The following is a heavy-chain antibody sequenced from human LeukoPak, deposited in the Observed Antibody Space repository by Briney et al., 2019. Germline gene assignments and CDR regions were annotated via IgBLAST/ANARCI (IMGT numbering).Heavy chain of an antibody. V-gene: IGHV4-31*03. J-gene: IGHJ4*02. CDR2: IYYSGST. CDR1: GGSISSGGYY. CDR3: ARLSSGYYYDEEHYFDY. Sequence: KPSETLSLTCTVSGGSISSGGYYWSWIRQHPGKGLEWIGYIYYSGSTYYNPSLKSRVTISVDTSKNQFSLKLSSVTAADTAVYYCARLSSGYYYDEEHYFDYWGQGTLVTVSS. D-gene: IGHD3-22*01.